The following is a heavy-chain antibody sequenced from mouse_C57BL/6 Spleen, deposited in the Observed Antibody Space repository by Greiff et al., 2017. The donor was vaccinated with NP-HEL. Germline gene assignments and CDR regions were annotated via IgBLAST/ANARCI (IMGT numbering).Heavy chain of an antibody. CDR3: ARWSTTVVRGFAY. CDR2: IYPGDGDT. CDR1: GYAFSSSW. J-gene: IGHJ3*01. V-gene: IGHV1-82*01. Sequence: QVQLKESGPELVKPGASVKISCKASGYAFSSSWMNWVKQRPGKGLEWIGRIYPGDGDTNYNGKFKGKATLTADKSSSTAYMQLSSLTSEDSAVYFCARWSTTVVRGFAYWGQGTLVTVSA. D-gene: IGHD1-1*01.